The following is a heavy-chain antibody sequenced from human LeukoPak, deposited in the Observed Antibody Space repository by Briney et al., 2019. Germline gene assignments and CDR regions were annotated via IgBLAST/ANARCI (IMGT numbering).Heavy chain of an antibody. CDR3: ARVYSSNWDEGYFDY. V-gene: IGHV7-4-1*02. CDR2: INANSGKL. CDR1: GYTFTSYA. D-gene: IGHD6-13*01. Sequence: GASVKVSCKASGYTFTSYAMHWVRQAPGQRLEWMGWINANSGKLTYAQNFTGRFVFSVDTSANTAFLQINGLKVEDTAVYYCARVYSSNWDEGYFDYWGQGTLVAVSS. J-gene: IGHJ4*02.